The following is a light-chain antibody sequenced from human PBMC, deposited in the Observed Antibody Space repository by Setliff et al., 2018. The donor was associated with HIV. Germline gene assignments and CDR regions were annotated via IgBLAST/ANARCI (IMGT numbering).Light chain of an antibody. J-gene: IGLJ2*01. CDR1: SSNIGNYNL. V-gene: IGLV2-23*02. CDR3: CSYAGRNTFHMT. Sequence: QSALTQPAAVSGSPGQSITISCTGSSSNIGNYNLVSWYQQVPGKAPRLMIFEDNKRPSGVSDRFSGSKSGYTASLTISGLQAGDEADYYCCSYAGRNTFHMTFGGGTKVTVL. CDR2: EDN.